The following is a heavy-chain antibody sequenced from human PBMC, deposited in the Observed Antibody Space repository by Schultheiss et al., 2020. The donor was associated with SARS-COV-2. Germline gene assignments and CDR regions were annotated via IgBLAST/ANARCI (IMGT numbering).Heavy chain of an antibody. D-gene: IGHD3-22*01. J-gene: IGHJ5*02. Sequence: GGSLRLSCAASGFTFSSYAMHWVRQAPGKGLEWVAVISYDGSNKYYADSVKGRFTISRDNSKNTLYLQMNSLRAEDTAVYYCAKDPSDCSGYYYLWGQGTLVTVSS. CDR2: ISYDGSNK. CDR1: GFTFSSYA. V-gene: IGHV3-30*07. CDR3: AKDPSDCSGYYYL.